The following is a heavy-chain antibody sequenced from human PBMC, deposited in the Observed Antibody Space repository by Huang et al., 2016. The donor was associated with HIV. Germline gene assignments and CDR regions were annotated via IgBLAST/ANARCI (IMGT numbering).Heavy chain of an antibody. Sequence: EVQLLESGGGLVQPGGSLRLSCAASGFTFNKYVMSWVRQAPGKGLEWVSTISIRGGSTSYADSVKGRVTISRDNSENTLYLQMNSLTAEDTAVYYCAKDRTVVVEDYFDYWGQGTLVTVSS. CDR2: ISIRGGST. V-gene: IGHV3-23*01. D-gene: IGHD2-15*01. J-gene: IGHJ4*02. CDR3: AKDRTVVVEDYFDY. CDR1: GFTFNKYV.